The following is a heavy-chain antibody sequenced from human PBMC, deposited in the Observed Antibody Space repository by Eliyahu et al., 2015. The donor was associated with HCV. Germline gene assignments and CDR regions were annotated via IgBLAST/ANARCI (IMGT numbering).Heavy chain of an antibody. Sequence: EVQLVESGGGLIQPGGSLRLSCAASGFTVSSNYXXWVRQAPGKGLEWVSVIYSGGSTYYADSVKGRFTISRDNSKNTLYLQMNSLRAEDTAVYYCATGVRGPLRFLEWFYGMDVWGQGTTVTVSS. CDR2: IYSGGST. J-gene: IGHJ6*02. CDR1: GFTVSSNY. D-gene: IGHD3-3*01. CDR3: ATGVRGPLRFLEWFYGMDV. V-gene: IGHV3-53*01.